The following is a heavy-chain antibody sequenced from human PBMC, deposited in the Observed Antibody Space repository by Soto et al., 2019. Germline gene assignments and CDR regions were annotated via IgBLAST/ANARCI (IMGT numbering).Heavy chain of an antibody. CDR1: GFTFSNAW. V-gene: IGHV3-15*07. CDR3: TTSLYYAILTGWVDY. CDR2: IKSKIDGETT. D-gene: IGHD3-9*01. Sequence: EVQLVESGGGLVKPGGSLRLSCTASGFTFSNAWMNWVRQAPGKGLEWVGLIKSKIDGETTDYAAPVKGRFTISRDDLKNTLYLQMNSLKTEDTAVYYCTTSLYYAILTGWVDYWGQGTLVTVSS. J-gene: IGHJ4*02.